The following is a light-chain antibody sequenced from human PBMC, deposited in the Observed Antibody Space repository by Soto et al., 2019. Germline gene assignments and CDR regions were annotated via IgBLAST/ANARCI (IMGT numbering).Light chain of an antibody. CDR2: AAS. J-gene: IGKJ2*01. CDR1: QGIRND. CDR3: QHYNRYSPYT. Sequence: DIQMTQSPSSLSASVGDRVTITCRASQGIRNDLGWYQQKPGKAPKRLIYAASSLQSGVPSRFSGSGSGTEFTLTISSLQPEDFATYYCQHYNRYSPYTFGQGTRLEIK. V-gene: IGKV1-17*01.